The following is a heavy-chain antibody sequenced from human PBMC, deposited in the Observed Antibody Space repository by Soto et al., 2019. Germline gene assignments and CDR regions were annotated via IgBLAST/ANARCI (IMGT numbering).Heavy chain of an antibody. CDR2: ISAYNGNT. Sequence: ASVKVSCKASGYTFTSYGISWVRQAPGQGLEWMGWISAYNGNTNYAQKLQGRVTMTTDTSTSTAYMELRSLRSDDTAVYYCARGVLRYFDWLLLDYWGQGTLVTVSS. D-gene: IGHD3-9*01. CDR3: ARGVLRYFDWLLLDY. J-gene: IGHJ4*02. CDR1: GYTFTSYG. V-gene: IGHV1-18*01.